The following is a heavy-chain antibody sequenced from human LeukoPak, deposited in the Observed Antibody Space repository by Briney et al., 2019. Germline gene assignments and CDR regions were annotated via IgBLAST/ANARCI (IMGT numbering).Heavy chain of an antibody. D-gene: IGHD1-7*01. J-gene: IGHJ4*02. CDR2: IYYSGST. CDR3: ARNAAITRTCDY. Sequence: KASETLSLTCTVSGGSISSGGYYWSWIRQHPGKGLEWIGYIYYSGSTYYNPPLKSRVTISVDTSKNQFSLKLSSVTAADTAVYYCARNAAITRTCDYWGQGTLVTVSS. V-gene: IGHV4-31*03. CDR1: GGSISSGGYY.